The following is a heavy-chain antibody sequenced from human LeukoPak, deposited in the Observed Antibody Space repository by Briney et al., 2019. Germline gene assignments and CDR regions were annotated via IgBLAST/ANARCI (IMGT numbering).Heavy chain of an antibody. CDR1: GXTVSSNY. D-gene: IGHD6-19*01. V-gene: IGHV3-66*01. J-gene: IGHJ4*02. CDR2: IYSGGST. Sequence: PGGSLRLSCAASGXTVSSNYMSWVRQAPGKGLEWVSVIYSGGSTYYADSVKGRFSISRDNSKNTLYLQMNSLRAEDTAVYYCARDPSNGWYYFDYWGQGTLVTVSS. CDR3: ARDPSNGWYYFDY.